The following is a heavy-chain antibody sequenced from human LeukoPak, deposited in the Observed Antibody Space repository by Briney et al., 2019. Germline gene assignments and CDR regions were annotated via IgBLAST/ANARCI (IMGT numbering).Heavy chain of an antibody. CDR1: GFTFSSYA. Sequence: PSGGSLRLSCAAFGFTFSSYAMSWVRQAPGKGLEWVSAISGSGGSTYYADSVKGRFTISRDNSKNTLYLQMNSLRAEDTAVYYCAKDQLPAAISAFDYWGQGTLVTVSS. D-gene: IGHD2-2*02. CDR2: ISGSGGST. V-gene: IGHV3-23*01. CDR3: AKDQLPAAISAFDY. J-gene: IGHJ4*02.